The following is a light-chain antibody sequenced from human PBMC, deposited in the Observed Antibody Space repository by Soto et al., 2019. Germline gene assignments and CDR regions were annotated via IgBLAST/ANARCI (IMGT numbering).Light chain of an antibody. V-gene: IGKV1-5*01. CDR3: QHYGGMWT. CDR2: DAL. Sequence: DIQMTQSPSILSASVGDRVAITCRASQSITNRLAWYQLKPGKAPKVLIYDALNLESGVPSRFSGSGYGTEFTLTIRSLQPDDFATYCCQHYGGMWTFGQGTKVEMK. J-gene: IGKJ1*01. CDR1: QSITNR.